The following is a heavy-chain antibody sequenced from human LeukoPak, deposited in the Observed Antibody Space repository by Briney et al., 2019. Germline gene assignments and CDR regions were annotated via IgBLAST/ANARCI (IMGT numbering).Heavy chain of an antibody. D-gene: IGHD3-10*02. CDR3: ARYVRGSYLGY. J-gene: IGHJ4*02. CDR1: GYTFTSYD. CDR2: MNPNSGNT. Sequence: GASVQVSFKASGYTFTSYDINWVRQATGQGLEWMGWMNPNSGNTGYAQKFQCRVTMTTNTSISTAYMELSSLRSEDTAVYDCARYVRGSYLGYWGQGTLVTVSS. V-gene: IGHV1-8*01.